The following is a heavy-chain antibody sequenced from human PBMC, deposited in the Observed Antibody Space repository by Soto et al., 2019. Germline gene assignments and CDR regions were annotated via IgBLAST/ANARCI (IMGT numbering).Heavy chain of an antibody. CDR1: GFTFSSYS. CDR2: ISRDSSI. J-gene: IGHJ1*01. CDR3: ARDLTVYNSNWHHFKH. V-gene: IGHV3-48*01. Sequence: EVQLEESGGGLVTPGGSLRLSCAASGFTFSSYSMNWVRQAPRKVLAWVAYISRDSSIQYADSVKGRFTISRDHAKTSLYRQMNGLIGEDTAVYYCARDLTVYNSNWHHFKHWWKGTPVTVSS. D-gene: IGHD6-13*01.